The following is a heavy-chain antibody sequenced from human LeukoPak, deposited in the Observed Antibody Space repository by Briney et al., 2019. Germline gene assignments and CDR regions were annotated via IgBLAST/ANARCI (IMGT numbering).Heavy chain of an antibody. J-gene: IGHJ4*02. V-gene: IGHV3-7*04. Sequence: PGGSLRLSCAASGFTFSSYWTSWVRQAPGKGLEWVASIKFDESEKHYMDSVKGRFTISRDTAKNSLYLQMNSLRVEDTAVYFCARVTTNGYFEYWGQGSLVTVSP. D-gene: IGHD1-1*01. CDR1: GFTFSSYW. CDR3: ARVTTNGYFEY. CDR2: IKFDESEK.